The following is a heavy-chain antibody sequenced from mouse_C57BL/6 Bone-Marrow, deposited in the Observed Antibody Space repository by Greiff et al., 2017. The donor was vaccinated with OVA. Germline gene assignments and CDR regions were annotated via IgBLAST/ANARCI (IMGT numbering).Heavy chain of an antibody. CDR1: GYAFSSSW. CDR2: IYPGDGDT. Sequence: QVQLKQSGPELVKPGASVKISCKASGYAFSSSWMNWVKQRPGKGLEWIGRIYPGDGDTNYNGKFKGKATLTADKSSSTAYMQLSSLTSEDSAVYFCARVDYYYGSSLDFDVWGTGTTVTVSS. D-gene: IGHD1-1*01. J-gene: IGHJ1*03. V-gene: IGHV1-82*01. CDR3: ARVDYYYGSSLDFDV.